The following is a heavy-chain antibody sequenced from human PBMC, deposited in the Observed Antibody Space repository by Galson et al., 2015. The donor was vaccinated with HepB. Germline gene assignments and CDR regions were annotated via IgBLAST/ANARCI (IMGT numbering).Heavy chain of an antibody. J-gene: IGHJ4*02. V-gene: IGHV3-11*06. D-gene: IGHD4-17*01. Sequence: SLRLSCAASGFTFSDYYMSWIRQAPGKGLEWISYISQSGTYTNYADSVKGRFTISRDNAQNSLYLQINSLRAEDTAVYYCASVADADYGDHSHFDSWGQGTLVTVSS. CDR1: GFTFSDYY. CDR2: ISQSGTYT. CDR3: ASVADADYGDHSHFDS.